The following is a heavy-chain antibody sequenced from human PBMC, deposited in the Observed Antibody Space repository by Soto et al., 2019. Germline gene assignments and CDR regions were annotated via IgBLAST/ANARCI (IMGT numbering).Heavy chain of an antibody. V-gene: IGHV4-39*01. CDR2: IDLDGST. CDR1: GGSITFNED. D-gene: IGHD4-17*01. CDR3: ARHDPSYGDYSVDIDL. Sequence: LQESGPELVRPSETLSLTCSVSGGSITFNEDCGWIRQAPGKEMEWIGSIDLDGSTYYSPSLRSRVAISVDTSNIQFSMKVGSVTAADSAIYYCARHDPSYGDYSVDIDLWGRGTLVTVS. J-gene: IGHJ4*02.